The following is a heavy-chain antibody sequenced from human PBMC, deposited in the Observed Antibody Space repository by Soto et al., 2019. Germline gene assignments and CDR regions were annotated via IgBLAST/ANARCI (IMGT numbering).Heavy chain of an antibody. Sequence: QVQLVESGGGLVKPGGSLRLSCAASGFTFSDYYMNWIRQAPGKGLEWVSYISSSGTTIYQADSVKGRLTISRDKAKNSLYLQMNSLRADDTAVYYCAVPYGDYGYGYWGQGTLVTVSS. D-gene: IGHD4-17*01. CDR1: GFTFSDYY. CDR3: AVPYGDYGYGY. J-gene: IGHJ4*02. V-gene: IGHV3-11*01. CDR2: ISSSGTTI.